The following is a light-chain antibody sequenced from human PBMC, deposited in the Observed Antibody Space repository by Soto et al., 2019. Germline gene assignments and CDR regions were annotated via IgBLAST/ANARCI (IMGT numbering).Light chain of an antibody. J-gene: IGLJ3*02. Sequence: QSALAQPRSVFGSPGQSVTLSCTGTSSDVGGYDFVSWYQQYPGKAPKLIIFDVTERTTGVPDRFSGSKSGNSASLTISGLQAEDEADYYCSSYAGSYILGVFGGGTQLTVL. CDR2: DVT. CDR3: SSYAGSYILGV. CDR1: SSDVGGYDF. V-gene: IGLV2-11*01.